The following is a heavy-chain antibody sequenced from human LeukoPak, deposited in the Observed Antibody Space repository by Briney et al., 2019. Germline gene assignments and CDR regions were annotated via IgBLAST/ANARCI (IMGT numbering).Heavy chain of an antibody. CDR2: SYNSGST. CDR1: GGSISTDY. CDR3: ARVKTPVAGLFMFDY. Sequence: SETLSLTCTVSGGSISTDYWRWIRQPPGKGLEWLGYSYNSGSTNYNPSLKSRVTISVDTSKKHFSLRLSSVTAADTAVYYCARVKTPVAGLFMFDYWGQGTLVTVSS. J-gene: IGHJ4*02. D-gene: IGHD3-22*01. V-gene: IGHV4-59*01.